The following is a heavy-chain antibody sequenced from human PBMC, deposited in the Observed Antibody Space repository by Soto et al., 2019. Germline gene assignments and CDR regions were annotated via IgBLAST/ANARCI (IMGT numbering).Heavy chain of an antibody. D-gene: IGHD7-27*01. J-gene: IGHJ4*02. V-gene: IGHV4-38-2*01. CDR3: ARAPGDLAYYFDY. Sequence: SETLSLTCAVSAYSISSGYSWGWIRQSPGKGLEWIGSIYHSGSTYYNPSLKSRVTISLDTSKNQVSLKMSSVTAADTAVYYCARAPGDLAYYFDYWGQGIPVTVSS. CDR2: IYHSGST. CDR1: AYSISSGYS.